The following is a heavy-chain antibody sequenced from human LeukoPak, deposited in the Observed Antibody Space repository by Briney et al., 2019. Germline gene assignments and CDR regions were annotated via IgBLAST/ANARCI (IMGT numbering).Heavy chain of an antibody. CDR1: GFNFNTYT. J-gene: IGHJ4*02. Sequence: GGSLRLSCPASGFNFNTYTLTWVRQTPGKRPEWLSAITGGHGATYYADSVRGRFTITRDNSRNTFYLDMSGLRAEDTAVYYCARDRSTDAISEYWGQGTLVAVSS. V-gene: IGHV3-23*01. CDR3: ARDRSTDAISEY. D-gene: IGHD1-1*01. CDR2: ITGGHGAT.